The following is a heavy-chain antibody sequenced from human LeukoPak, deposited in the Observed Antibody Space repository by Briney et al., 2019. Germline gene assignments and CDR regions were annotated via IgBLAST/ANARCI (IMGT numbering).Heavy chain of an antibody. D-gene: IGHD5-18*01. J-gene: IGHJ3*02. CDR1: GFTFSSYA. CDR2: ISSSSSTI. Sequence: GGSLRLSCAASGFTFSSYAMHWVRQAPGKGLEWVSYISSSSSTIYYADSVKGRFTISRDNAKNSLYLQMNSLRAEDTAVYYCARATAMVSDAFDIWGQGTMVTVSS. CDR3: ARATAMVSDAFDI. V-gene: IGHV3-48*04.